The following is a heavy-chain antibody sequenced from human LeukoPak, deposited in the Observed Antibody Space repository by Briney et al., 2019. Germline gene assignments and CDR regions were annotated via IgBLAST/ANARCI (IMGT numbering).Heavy chain of an antibody. Sequence: PGGSLRLSCAASGFTFSSYDMHWVRQATEKGPEWVSTIGPAGDPYYPGSVKGRFTISRENAKNSLYLQMNSLRAGDTAVYYCARAHSEWYFDLWGRGTLVTVSS. CDR2: IGPAGDP. CDR3: ARAHSEWYFDL. CDR1: GFTFSSYD. V-gene: IGHV3-13*05. J-gene: IGHJ2*01.